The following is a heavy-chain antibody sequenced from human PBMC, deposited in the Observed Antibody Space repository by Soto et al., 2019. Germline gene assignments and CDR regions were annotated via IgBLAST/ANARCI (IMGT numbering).Heavy chain of an antibody. J-gene: IGHJ6*02. CDR3: AEDLKQLVIYGMDV. Sequence: EVPLLESGGGLVQPGGSLRLSCAASGFTFSSYAMSWVRQAPGKGLEWVSAISGSGGSTYYADSVKGRFTISRDNSKNTRYLQMNSLRAEDTAVYYCAEDLKQLVIYGMDVWGQGTTVTVSS. CDR1: GFTFSSYA. CDR2: ISGSGGST. D-gene: IGHD6-13*01. V-gene: IGHV3-23*01.